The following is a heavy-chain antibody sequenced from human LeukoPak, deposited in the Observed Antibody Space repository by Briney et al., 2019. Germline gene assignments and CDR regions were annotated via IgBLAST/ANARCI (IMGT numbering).Heavy chain of an antibody. Sequence: GGSLRLSCAASGFTFSSYSMNWVRQAPGKGLEWVSYISSSSSTIYYADSVKGRFTISRDNAKNSLYLQMNSLRAEDTAVYYCASTPQTGIAAAGTGYWGQGTLVTVSS. V-gene: IGHV3-48*04. CDR1: GFTFSSYS. D-gene: IGHD6-13*01. CDR3: ASTPQTGIAAAGTGY. J-gene: IGHJ4*02. CDR2: ISSSSSTI.